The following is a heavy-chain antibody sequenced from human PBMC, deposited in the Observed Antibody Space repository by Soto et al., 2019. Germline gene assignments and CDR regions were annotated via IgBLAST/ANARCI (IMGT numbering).Heavy chain of an antibody. D-gene: IGHD2-21*02. V-gene: IGHV1-3*04. CDR3: ASGDCDGDCYFDY. CDR2: INIGNGYT. CDR1: GYTFPNNL. Sequence: ASVKVSCKASGYTFPNNLMHWVRQAPGQRPEWLGWINIGNGYTKCSQRFQGRVAITRDTSARITYMDLSGRRSEDTAVYFCASGDCDGDCYFDYWGQGTLVTVSS. J-gene: IGHJ4*02.